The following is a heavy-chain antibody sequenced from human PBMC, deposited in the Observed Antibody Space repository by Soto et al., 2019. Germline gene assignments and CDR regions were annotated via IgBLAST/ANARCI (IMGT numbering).Heavy chain of an antibody. J-gene: IGHJ4*02. CDR1: GYTFTSYC. V-gene: IGHV1-18*01. Sequence: ASVEVSCKASGYTFTSYCISWVRQAPGRGLEWMGWISAYNGNTNYAQKLQGRVTMTKDTSTSTAYMELRSLRSDDTAVYYCARATRVGATHFDYWGQGTLITVSS. CDR3: ARATRVGATHFDY. CDR2: ISAYNGNT. D-gene: IGHD1-26*01.